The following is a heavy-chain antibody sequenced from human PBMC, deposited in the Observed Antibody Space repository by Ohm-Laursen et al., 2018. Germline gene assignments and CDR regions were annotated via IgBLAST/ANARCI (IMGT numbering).Heavy chain of an antibody. D-gene: IGHD1-14*01. J-gene: IGHJ6*02. CDR2: IKQDGSEK. CDR3: ARDPESTYYYYGMDV. V-gene: IGHV3-7*01. Sequence: SLRLSCSASGFTFSSYWMSWVRQAPGKGLEWVANIKQDGSEKYYVDSVKGRFTISRDNAKNSLYLQMNSLRAEDTAVYYCARDPESTYYYYGMDVWGQGTTVTVSS. CDR1: GFTFSSYW.